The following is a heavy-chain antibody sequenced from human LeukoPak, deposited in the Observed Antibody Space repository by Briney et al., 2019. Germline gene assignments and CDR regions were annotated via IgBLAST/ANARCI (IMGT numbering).Heavy chain of an antibody. V-gene: IGHV3-23*01. CDR3: AKETKTRGGPIDY. CDR1: GFTLSSYA. D-gene: IGHD2-2*01. Sequence: GGSLRLSCAASGFTLSSYAMSWVRQAPGRGLEWVSAISASGGSTYYADSVKGRFTISRDNSKNTLFLQMNSLRVEDTAVYYCAKETKTRGGPIDYWGQGTLVTVSS. CDR2: ISASGGST. J-gene: IGHJ4*02.